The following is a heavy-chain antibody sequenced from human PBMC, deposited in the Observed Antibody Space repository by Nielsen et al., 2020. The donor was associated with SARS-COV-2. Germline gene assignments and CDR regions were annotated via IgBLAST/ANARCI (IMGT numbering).Heavy chain of an antibody. CDR3: ARTIPGSSSWSINYYYYGMDV. J-gene: IGHJ6*02. D-gene: IGHD6-13*01. CDR2: IYYSGST. CDR1: GGSISSGGYY. Sequence: SETLSLTCTVSGGSISSGGYYWSWIRQHPGKGLEWIGYIYYSGSTYYNPSLKSRVTISVDTSKNQFSLKLSSVTAADTAVYDCARTIPGSSSWSINYYYYGMDVWGQGTTVTVSS. V-gene: IGHV4-31*03.